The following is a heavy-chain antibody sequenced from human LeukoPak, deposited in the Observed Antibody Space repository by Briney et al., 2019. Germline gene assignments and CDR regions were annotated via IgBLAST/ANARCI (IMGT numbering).Heavy chain of an antibody. D-gene: IGHD2-2*01. CDR1: GFTFSNYW. Sequence: GGSLRLSCAASGFTFSNYWMSWVRQAPGKGLEWVANIKQDGSEKYYVDSVKGRFTISRDNAKNSLSLQMNSLRAGDTAVYYCARGRCSSASCFFDYWGQGTLVTVSS. CDR2: IKQDGSEK. J-gene: IGHJ4*02. V-gene: IGHV3-7*01. CDR3: ARGRCSSASCFFDY.